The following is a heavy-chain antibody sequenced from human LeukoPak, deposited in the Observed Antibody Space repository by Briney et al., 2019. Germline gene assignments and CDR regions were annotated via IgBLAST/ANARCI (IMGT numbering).Heavy chain of an antibody. J-gene: IGHJ4*02. D-gene: IGHD1-14*01. Sequence: ASVKVSCKASGYTFTNYDINWVRQATGQGLEWMGWINPNSGNTGYAKKFQGRVTITRNTSISSAYMELSSLRSEDTAVYYCARQIITAGDGVWLTVFDYWGQGTLVTVSS. CDR3: ARQIITAGDGVWLTVFDY. CDR1: GYTFTNYD. V-gene: IGHV1-8*03. CDR2: INPNSGNT.